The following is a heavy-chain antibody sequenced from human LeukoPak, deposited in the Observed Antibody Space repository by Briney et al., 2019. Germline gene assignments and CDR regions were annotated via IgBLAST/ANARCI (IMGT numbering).Heavy chain of an antibody. J-gene: IGHJ4*02. CDR2: VSYDGSNK. V-gene: IGHV3-30*03. CDR1: GFTFSSYA. CDR3: ARDGIAAAGTGGTDY. D-gene: IGHD6-13*01. Sequence: GGSLRLSCAVSGFTFSSYAMHWVRQAPGKGLEWVAVVSYDGSNKYYADSVKGRFTISRDNSKNTLYLQMNSLRAEDTAVYYCARDGIAAAGTGGTDYWGQGTLVTVSS.